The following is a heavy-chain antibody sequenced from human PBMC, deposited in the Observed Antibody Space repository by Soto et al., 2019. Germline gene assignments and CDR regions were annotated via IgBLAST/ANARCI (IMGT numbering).Heavy chain of an antibody. V-gene: IGHV3-15*01. D-gene: IGHD3-22*01. CDR2: IKSKTDGGTT. CDR1: GFTFSNAW. Sequence: GSLRLSCAASGFTFSNAWMSWVRQAPGKGLEWVGRIKSKTDGGTTDYAAPVKGRFTISRDDSKNTLYLQMSSLKTEDTAVYYCTNNYYYDSSGYYLPFDYWGQGTLVTVSS. J-gene: IGHJ4*02. CDR3: TNNYYYDSSGYYLPFDY.